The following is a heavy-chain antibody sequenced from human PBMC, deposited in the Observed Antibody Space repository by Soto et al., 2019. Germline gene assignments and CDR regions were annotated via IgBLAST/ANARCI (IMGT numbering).Heavy chain of an antibody. CDR3: ARESGIAARVHYGMDV. D-gene: IGHD6-6*01. CDR2: INPSGGST. J-gene: IGHJ6*02. CDR1: GYTFTSYY. V-gene: IGHV1-46*01. Sequence: GASVKVSCKASGYTFTSYYMHWVRQAPGQGLEWMGIINPSGGSTSYAQKFQGRVTMTRDTSTSTVYMELSSLRSEDTAVYYCARESGIAARVHYGMDVWGQGTTVTVSS.